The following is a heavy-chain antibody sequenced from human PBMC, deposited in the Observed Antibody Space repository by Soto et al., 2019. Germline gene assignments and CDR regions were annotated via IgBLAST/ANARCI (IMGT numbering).Heavy chain of an antibody. CDR2: ISGSGGST. V-gene: IGHV3-23*01. J-gene: IGHJ5*02. CDR1: GFTFSSYA. D-gene: IGHD3-9*01. CDR3: AKESAAAPRGLYDILQVGWFDP. Sequence: GGSLRLSCAASGFTFSSYAMSWVRQAPGKGLEWVSAISGSGGSTYYADSVKGRFTISRDNSKNTLYLQMNSLRAEDTAVYYCAKESAAAPRGLYDILQVGWFDPWGQGTLVTVSS.